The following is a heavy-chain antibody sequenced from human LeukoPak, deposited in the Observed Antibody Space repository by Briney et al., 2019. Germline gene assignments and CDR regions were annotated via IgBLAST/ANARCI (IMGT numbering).Heavy chain of an antibody. Sequence: SETLSLTCAVSGGSISSGGYSWSWIRQPPGKGLEWIGYIYHSGSTYYNPSLKSRVTISVDRSKNQFSLKLSSVTAADTAVYYCASSSSWYRGCAFDIWGQGTMVTVSS. CDR2: IYHSGST. D-gene: IGHD6-13*01. CDR3: ASSSSWYRGCAFDI. V-gene: IGHV4-30-2*01. J-gene: IGHJ3*02. CDR1: GGSISSGGYS.